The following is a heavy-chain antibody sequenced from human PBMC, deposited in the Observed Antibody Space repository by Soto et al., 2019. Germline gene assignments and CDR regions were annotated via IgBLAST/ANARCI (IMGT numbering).Heavy chain of an antibody. Sequence: DVQLLESGGGLVQPGGSLTLSCAASRFTFSDFAMSWVRQAPGKGLEWVSSIGVGGTDTYYADSVKGRFTISRDNSKNTRYLQMDSLRDEDTAVYYCAKDAVPYNGKWDWFDSWGQGTLVIVSS. CDR2: IGVGGTDT. J-gene: IGHJ5*01. V-gene: IGHV3-23*01. D-gene: IGHD1-20*01. CDR3: AKDAVPYNGKWDWFDS. CDR1: RFTFSDFA.